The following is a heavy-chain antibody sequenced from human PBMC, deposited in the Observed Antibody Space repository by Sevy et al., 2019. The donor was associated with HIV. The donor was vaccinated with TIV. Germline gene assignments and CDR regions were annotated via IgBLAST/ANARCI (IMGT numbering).Heavy chain of an antibody. CDR2: FDPEDGEK. Sequence: ASVKVSCKVSGYTLTQLSMHWVRQAPGKGLEWMGSFDPEDGEKLYAQMFQGRVTMTEDTSTDTAYMELRSLRSEDTAVYYCATTKDYYDSSGSPFDYWGQGTLVTVSS. CDR1: GYTLTQLS. V-gene: IGHV1-24*01. CDR3: ATTKDYYDSSGSPFDY. D-gene: IGHD3-22*01. J-gene: IGHJ4*02.